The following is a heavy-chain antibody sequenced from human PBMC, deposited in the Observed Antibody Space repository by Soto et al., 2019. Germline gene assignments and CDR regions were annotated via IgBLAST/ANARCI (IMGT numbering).Heavy chain of an antibody. Sequence: QVHLVESGGGVVQSGTSLTLSCAASGFTFSDYGMHWVRQAPGKGLEWVALTSYDGSNKYYADSVKGRFTISRDNSKNTLYLQMSILKIEDTAVYYCASKIGATTTGDHRGQGTLVTVSS. D-gene: IGHD1-1*01. CDR2: TSYDGSNK. J-gene: IGHJ4*02. CDR3: ASKIGATTTGDH. V-gene: IGHV3-30*03. CDR1: GFTFSDYG.